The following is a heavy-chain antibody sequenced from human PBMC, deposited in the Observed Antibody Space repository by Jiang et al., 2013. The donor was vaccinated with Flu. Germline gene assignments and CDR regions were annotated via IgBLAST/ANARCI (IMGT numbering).Heavy chain of an antibody. CDR3: ARDPTRGDGYNFDY. D-gene: IGHD5-24*01. CDR1: GGPVSSSGSY. CDR2: VYNTGDT. J-gene: IGHJ4*02. V-gene: IGHV4-39*07. Sequence: PGLVKPSETLSLTCTVSGGPVSSSGSYWGWIRQPPGKGLEWIGIVYNTGDTYYNSSLKSRVTISVDPSKNQFSLNLNSVTAADTAVYYCARDPTRGDGYNFDYWGQGTLVTVSS.